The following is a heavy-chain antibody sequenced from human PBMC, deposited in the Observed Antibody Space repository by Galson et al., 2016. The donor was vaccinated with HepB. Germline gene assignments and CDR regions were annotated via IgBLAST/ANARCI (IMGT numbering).Heavy chain of an antibody. CDR1: GFTLSNSS. D-gene: IGHD4/OR15-4a*01. Sequence: SLRLSCAASGFTLSNSSINWVRQAPGKGLQWVSYISSSIRTIYYADSVMGRFTISRDNAENSVYLQMNSLRDEDTAVYYCARELVRSAFDLWGQGTMVTVSS. CDR2: ISSSIRTI. J-gene: IGHJ3*01. CDR3: ARELVRSAFDL. V-gene: IGHV3-48*02.